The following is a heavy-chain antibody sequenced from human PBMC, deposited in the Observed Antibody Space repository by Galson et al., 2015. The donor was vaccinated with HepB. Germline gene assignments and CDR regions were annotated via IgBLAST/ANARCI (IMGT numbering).Heavy chain of an antibody. Sequence: SLRLSCAASGFTFSSYGMNWVRRAPGKGLEWVSYISSSSSTIYYADSVKGRFTIPRDNAKNSLYLQMNSLRAEDTAVYYCARDPAAATFDSWGPGTLVTVSS. D-gene: IGHD6-13*01. CDR2: ISSSSSTI. J-gene: IGHJ4*02. CDR1: GFTFSSYG. CDR3: ARDPAAATFDS. V-gene: IGHV3-48*01.